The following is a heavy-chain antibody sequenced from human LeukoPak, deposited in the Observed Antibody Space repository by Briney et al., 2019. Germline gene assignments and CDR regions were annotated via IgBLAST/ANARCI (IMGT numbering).Heavy chain of an antibody. V-gene: IGHV3-23*01. Sequence: GGSLRLSCAASGFTFSSYGMTWVRQAPGKGLEWVSAISGSGGSTYHADSVKGRFTISRDNSKSTLYLQMNSLRAEDTAVYYCARESDAYGMDVWGQGTTVTVSS. CDR1: GFTFSSYG. J-gene: IGHJ6*02. CDR3: ARESDAYGMDV. CDR2: ISGSGGST.